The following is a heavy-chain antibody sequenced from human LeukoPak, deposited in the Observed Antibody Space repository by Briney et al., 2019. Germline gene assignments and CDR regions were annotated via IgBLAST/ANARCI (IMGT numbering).Heavy chain of an antibody. V-gene: IGHV3-64*01. CDR1: GFTFSSYA. Sequence: GGSLRLSCAASGFTFSSYAMHWVRQAPGKGPEYVSAISSNGGSTYYANSVKGRFTISRDNSKNTLYLQMGSLRAEDMAVYYCARGDYYDSSGYPIDYWGQGTLVTVSS. J-gene: IGHJ4*02. D-gene: IGHD3-22*01. CDR2: ISSNGGST. CDR3: ARGDYYDSSGYPIDY.